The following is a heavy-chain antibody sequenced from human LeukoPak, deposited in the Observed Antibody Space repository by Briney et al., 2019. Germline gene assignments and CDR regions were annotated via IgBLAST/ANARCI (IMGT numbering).Heavy chain of an antibody. CDR1: GGSISSGGYY. V-gene: IGHV4-31*03. CDR3: ARAGYCSGGSCYNWFDP. D-gene: IGHD2-15*01. CDR2: IYYSGST. Sequence: PSETLSLTCTVSGGSISSGGYYWSWIRQHPGKGLEWIGYIYYSGSTYYNPSLKSRVTISVDTSKNQFSLKLSSVTAADTAVYYCARAGYCSGGSCYNWFDPWGQGTLVTVSS. J-gene: IGHJ5*02.